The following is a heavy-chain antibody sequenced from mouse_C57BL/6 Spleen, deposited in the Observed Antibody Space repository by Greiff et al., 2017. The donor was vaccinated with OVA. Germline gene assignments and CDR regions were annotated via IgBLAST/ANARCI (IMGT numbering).Heavy chain of an antibody. Sequence: QVTLKVCGPGILQSSQTLSLTCSFSGFSLSTSGMGVSWIRQPSGKGLEWLAHIYWDDDKRYNPSLKSRLTISKDTSRNQVFLKITSVDTADTATYYCARRDGYGSSWFAYWGQGTLVTVSA. CDR2: IYWDDDK. J-gene: IGHJ3*01. CDR1: GFSLSTSGMG. V-gene: IGHV8-12*01. D-gene: IGHD1-1*01. CDR3: ARRDGYGSSWFAY.